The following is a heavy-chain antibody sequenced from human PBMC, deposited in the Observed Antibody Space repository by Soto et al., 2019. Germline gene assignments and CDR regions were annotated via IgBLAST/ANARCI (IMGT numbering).Heavy chain of an antibody. J-gene: IGHJ4*02. CDR1: GGTFSPYT. D-gene: IGHD3-10*01. CDR2: IIPFHGVT. CDR3: TRDWEITVSTWSFGGF. Sequence: QVPLVQSGAEVKKPGSSVKVSCKASGGTFSPYTINWVRQAPGQGLEWMGRIIPFHGVTNYAQKFQARVTITADKSTSTAYMGLSGLRFEDTAMYYCTRDWEITVSTWSFGGFWGRGTLVTVSS. V-gene: IGHV1-69*08.